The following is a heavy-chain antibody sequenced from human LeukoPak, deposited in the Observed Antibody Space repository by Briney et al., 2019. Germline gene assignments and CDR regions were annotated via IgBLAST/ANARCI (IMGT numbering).Heavy chain of an antibody. CDR1: GGSISSYY. CDR3: ARGGAYCGGDCYSFFDY. CDR2: IYTSGST. D-gene: IGHD2-21*02. V-gene: IGHV4-4*07. Sequence: SETLSLTCTVSGGSISSYYWSWIRQPAGKGLEWIGRIYTSGSTNYNPSLKSRVTMSVDTSKNQFSLKLSSVTAADTAVYYCARGGAYCGGDCYSFFDYWGQGTLVTVSS. J-gene: IGHJ4*02.